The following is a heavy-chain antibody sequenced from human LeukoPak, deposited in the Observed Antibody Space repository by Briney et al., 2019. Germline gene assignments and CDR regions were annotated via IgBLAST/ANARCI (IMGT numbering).Heavy chain of an antibody. V-gene: IGHV1-8*03. Sequence: GASVKVSCKASGYTFTSYDINWVRQATGQGLEWMGWMNPNSGNTGYAQKFQGRVTITRNTSISTAYMELSSLRSEDTAVYYCARRGIAARRKNYYYYYMDVWGKGTTVTVSS. D-gene: IGHD6-6*01. J-gene: IGHJ6*03. CDR1: GYTFTSYD. CDR2: MNPNSGNT. CDR3: ARRGIAARRKNYYYYYMDV.